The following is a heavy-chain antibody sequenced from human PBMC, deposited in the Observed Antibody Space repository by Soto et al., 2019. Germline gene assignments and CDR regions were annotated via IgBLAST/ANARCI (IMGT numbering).Heavy chain of an antibody. V-gene: IGHV4-39*01. CDR3: ARLPSRHLVDY. J-gene: IGHJ4*02. CDR1: GSSINSSGYY. Sequence: SETLSLTCTVSGSSINSSGYYWGWIRQPPGKGLEWIGSMFYGVSTYYNPSLKSRVTVSVDKSKNQFSLNLRSVTAADTAVYYCARLPSRHLVDYWAQGTLVTVSS. CDR2: MFYGVST. D-gene: IGHD3-3*02.